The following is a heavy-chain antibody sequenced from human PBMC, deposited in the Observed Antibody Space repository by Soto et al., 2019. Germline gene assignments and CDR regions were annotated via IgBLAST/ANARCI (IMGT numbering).Heavy chain of an antibody. CDR1: GLTFSRTQ. V-gene: IGHV3-53*01. CDR2: IYSAGST. CDR3: ARAREPEYSSSIFFDY. J-gene: IGHJ4*01. Sequence: GGSLRLSCAVSGLTFSRTQMSWVRQAPGKGLQWVSVIYSAGSTYYANAVKGRFTISRDISENKIFLELNGLTVDDTAVYYCARAREPEYSSSIFFDYCGRGTVVTVSS. D-gene: IGHD6-6*01.